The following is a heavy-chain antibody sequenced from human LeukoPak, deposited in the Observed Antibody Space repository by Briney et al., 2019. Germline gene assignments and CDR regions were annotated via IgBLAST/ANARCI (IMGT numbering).Heavy chain of an antibody. J-gene: IGHJ4*02. CDR1: GFTFSSYA. CDR3: TRWDCTTTGCYPFDY. CDR2: IRDKANSYAT. Sequence: GRSLRLSCAASGFTFSSYAMHWVRQASGKGLEWVGRIRDKANSYATAYIASVKGRFTISRDDSKNTAYLQMSSLKTEDTAVYYCTRWDCTTTGCYPFDYWGQGTLVTVSS. V-gene: IGHV3-73*01. D-gene: IGHD2-2*01.